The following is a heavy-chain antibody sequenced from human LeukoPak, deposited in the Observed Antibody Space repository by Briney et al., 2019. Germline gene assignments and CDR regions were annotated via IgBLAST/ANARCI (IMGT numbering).Heavy chain of an antibody. V-gene: IGHV5-51*01. J-gene: IGHJ4*02. CDR3: ARAKYCSSTSCSRGFDY. Sequence: GESLKISCKGSGYSFTSYWIGWVRQMPGKGLEWMGIIYPGDSDTRYSPSFQGQVTISADKSISTAYLQWSSLKASDTDMYYCARAKYCSSTSCSRGFDYWGQGTLVTVSS. CDR2: IYPGDSDT. D-gene: IGHD2-2*01. CDR1: GYSFTSYW.